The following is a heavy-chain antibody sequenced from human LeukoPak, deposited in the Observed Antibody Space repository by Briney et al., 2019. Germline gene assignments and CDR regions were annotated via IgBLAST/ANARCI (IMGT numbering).Heavy chain of an antibody. CDR1: GGSISSSSYY. CDR2: IYYSGST. J-gene: IGHJ3*02. CDR3: ASLWEAGYSTSPGAFDI. D-gene: IGHD6-6*01. V-gene: IGHV4-39*07. Sequence: NPSETLSLTCTVSGGSISSSSYYWGWIRQPPGKGLEWIGSIYYSGSTYYNPSLKSRVTISVDTSKNQFSLKLSSVTAADTAVYYCASLWEAGYSTSPGAFDIWGQGTMVTVSS.